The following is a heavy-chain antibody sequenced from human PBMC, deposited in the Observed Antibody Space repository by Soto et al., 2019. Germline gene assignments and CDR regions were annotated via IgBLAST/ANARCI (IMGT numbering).Heavy chain of an antibody. J-gene: IGHJ4*02. CDR3: ARYGDYVISFDF. V-gene: IGHV4-61*01. CDR1: GGSVSSGSHY. Sequence: QVQLQESGPGLVKPSETLSLTCTVSGGSVSSGSHYWSWIRQPPGKGLEWIANIYYSGSTNYNPSLKSRVTISVATSKNQFSLKLSSVTAADTAVYFCARYGDYVISFDFWGQGTLVTVSS. D-gene: IGHD4-17*01. CDR2: IYYSGST.